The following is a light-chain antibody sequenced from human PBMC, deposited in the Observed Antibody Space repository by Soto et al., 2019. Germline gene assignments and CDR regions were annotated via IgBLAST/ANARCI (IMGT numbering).Light chain of an antibody. CDR1: SSDVGGYNY. J-gene: IGLJ1*01. V-gene: IGLV2-11*01. CDR2: DVS. Sequence: QSALTQPRSVSGSPGQSVTISCTGTSSDVGGYNYVSWYQQHPGKAPKLRIYDVSERPSGVPDRFSGSKSGTTDPLTISGLQAEDEADYYCCSYAGSYTYVFGTGTKLTVL. CDR3: CSYAGSYTYV.